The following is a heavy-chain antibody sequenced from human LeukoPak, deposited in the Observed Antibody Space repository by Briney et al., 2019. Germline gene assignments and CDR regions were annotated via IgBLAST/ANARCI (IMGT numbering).Heavy chain of an antibody. V-gene: IGHV1-69*13. CDR1: GGTFSNYS. D-gene: IGHD2-2*01. CDR2: IIPISGTI. Sequence: ASVKVSCKASGGTFSNYSFNWVRQAPGQGLEWMGGIIPISGTINYAQKFQGRVTITADESTSTAYMELSSLRSEDTAVYYCARGREWTSCYDWGQGTLVTVSS. J-gene: IGHJ4*02. CDR3: ARGREWTSCYD.